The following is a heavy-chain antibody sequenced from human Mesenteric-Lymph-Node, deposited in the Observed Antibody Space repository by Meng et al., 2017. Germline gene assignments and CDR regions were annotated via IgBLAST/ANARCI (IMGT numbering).Heavy chain of an antibody. CDR3: ARSHVLRFLEWLTLDY. D-gene: IGHD3-3*01. Sequence: QGQLVQSGAGVKKPGSSVKVSCKASGGTFSSYAISWVRQAPGQGLEWMGGIIPIFGTANYAQKFQGRVTITADKSTSTAYMELSSLRSEDTAVYYCARSHVLRFLEWLTLDYWGQGTLVTVSS. CDR2: IIPIFGTA. CDR1: GGTFSSYA. J-gene: IGHJ4*02. V-gene: IGHV1-69*06.